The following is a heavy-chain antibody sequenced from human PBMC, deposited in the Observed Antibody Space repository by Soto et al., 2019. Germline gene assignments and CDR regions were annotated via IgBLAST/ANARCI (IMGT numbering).Heavy chain of an antibody. J-gene: IGHJ4*02. CDR1: GGTFSSYA. Sequence: ASVKVSCKASGGTFSSYAISWVRQAPGQGLEWMGGIIPIFGTANYAQKFQGRVTITADESTSTAYMELSSLRSEDTAVYYCAREFVSGSSSWQTDYWGQGTLVTVSS. V-gene: IGHV1-69*13. CDR3: AREFVSGSSSWQTDY. D-gene: IGHD6-13*01. CDR2: IIPIFGTA.